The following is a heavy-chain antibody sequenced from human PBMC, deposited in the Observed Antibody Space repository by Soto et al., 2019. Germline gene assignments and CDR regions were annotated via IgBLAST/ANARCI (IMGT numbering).Heavy chain of an antibody. D-gene: IGHD3-22*01. J-gene: IGHJ4*02. CDR3: GRDVRRYYSDQFDS. V-gene: IGHV4-31*03. CDR1: GGSISSGGYY. Sequence: SETLSLTCTVSGGSISSGGYYWSWIRQRPGKGLEWIGYIYYSGSTYYNPSLKSRVTISVDTSKNQFSLKLSSVTAADTAVYYCGRDVRRYYSDQFDSWGQGILVTVSS. CDR2: IYYSGST.